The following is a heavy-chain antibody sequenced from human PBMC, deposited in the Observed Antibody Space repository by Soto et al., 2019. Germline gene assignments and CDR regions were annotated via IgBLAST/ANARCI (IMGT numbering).Heavy chain of an antibody. Sequence: QVQLQESGPGLVKPSETLSLTCTVSGGSISSYYWSWIRQPPEKGLEWIGYFYDSGYTNQNPSLKSRVTIAVDTSKNQSSLKLNSVTAADTAVYYCARARSGSYGFWYFDLWGRGTLVTVSS. J-gene: IGHJ2*01. V-gene: IGHV4-59*01. CDR3: ARARSGSYGFWYFDL. CDR2: FYDSGYT. D-gene: IGHD3-10*01. CDR1: GGSISSYY.